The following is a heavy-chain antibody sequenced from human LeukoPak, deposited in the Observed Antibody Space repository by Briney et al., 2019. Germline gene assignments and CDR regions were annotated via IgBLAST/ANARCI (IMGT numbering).Heavy chain of an antibody. D-gene: IGHD3-22*01. J-gene: IGHJ6*03. CDR2: IYYSGST. Sequence: KPSETLSLTCTLSGGSISSYYWSWIRQPPGKGLEWIGYIYYSGSTNYNPSLKSRVTISVDTSKNQFSLKLSSVTAADTAVYYCARVGYDSSGYYKTDYYYYYYMDVWGKGTTVTVSS. CDR1: GGSISSYY. CDR3: ARVGYDSSGYYKTDYYYYYYMDV. V-gene: IGHV4-59*01.